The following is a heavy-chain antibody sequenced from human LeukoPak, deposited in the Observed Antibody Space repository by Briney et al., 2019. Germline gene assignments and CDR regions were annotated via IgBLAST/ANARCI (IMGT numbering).Heavy chain of an antibody. CDR1: GFTFSNAW. CDR3: TTADYGDQNGLDY. CDR2: IKSKTDGGTT. J-gene: IGHJ4*02. Sequence: PGGSLRLSCAASGFTFSNAWMSWVRQAPGKGLEWVGRIKSKTDGGTTDYAAPVKGRFTISRDDSKNTLYLQMNSLKTEDTAVYYCTTADYGDQNGLDYWGQGTLATVSS. D-gene: IGHD4-17*01. V-gene: IGHV3-15*01.